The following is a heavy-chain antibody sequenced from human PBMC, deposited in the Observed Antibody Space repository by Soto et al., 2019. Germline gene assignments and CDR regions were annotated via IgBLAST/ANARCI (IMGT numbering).Heavy chain of an antibody. CDR1: GASMNSYH. D-gene: IGHD6-13*01. J-gene: IGHJ5*02. V-gene: IGHV4-4*07. Sequence: SETLSLTCTVSGASMNSYHWSWIRQPAGKGLEWIGHIHSSGSTNYNPSLKSRVTMSVDTSKNQFSLRLMSLTAADTAVYYCARDQGVAAAGITWFDPWGQGSLVTVYS. CDR2: IHSSGST. CDR3: ARDQGVAAAGITWFDP.